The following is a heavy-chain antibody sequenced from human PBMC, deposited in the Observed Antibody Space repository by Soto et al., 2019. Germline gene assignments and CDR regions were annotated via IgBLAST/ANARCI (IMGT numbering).Heavy chain of an antibody. V-gene: IGHV1-2*02. Sequence: QVQLVQSGAEVKKPGASVKVSCKASGYTFTGYYMHWVRQAPGQGLEWMGWINPNSGGTNYAQKFQGGVTMTRDTSISTAYMELSRLRSDDTAVYYCARGSGDCSGGSCWNYYYYYMDVWGKGTTVTVSS. CDR3: ARGSGDCSGGSCWNYYYYYMDV. J-gene: IGHJ6*03. CDR2: INPNSGGT. D-gene: IGHD2-15*01. CDR1: GYTFTGYY.